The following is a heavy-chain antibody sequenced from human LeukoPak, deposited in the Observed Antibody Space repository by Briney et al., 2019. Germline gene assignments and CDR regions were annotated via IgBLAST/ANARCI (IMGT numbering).Heavy chain of an antibody. Sequence: SETLSLTCAVSGYSISSGYYWGWIRQPPGKGLEWIGSIYHSGSTYYNPSLKSRVTISVDTSKNQFSLKLSSVTAADTAVYYCARESFGGVIVNCFDYWGQGTLVTVSS. CDR2: IYHSGST. V-gene: IGHV4-38-2*02. CDR3: ARESFGGVIVNCFDY. D-gene: IGHD3-16*02. CDR1: GYSISSGYY. J-gene: IGHJ4*02.